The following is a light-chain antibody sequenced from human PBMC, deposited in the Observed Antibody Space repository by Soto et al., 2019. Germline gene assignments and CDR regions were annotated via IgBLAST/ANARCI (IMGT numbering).Light chain of an antibody. CDR1: QSITRSL. CDR3: HQYGVSPWT. J-gene: IGKJ1*01. V-gene: IGKV3-20*01. CDR2: GAA. Sequence: EIVLTQSPGTLSLSPGERATLSCRASQSITRSLLAWYQQKRGQAPRLIIYGAASRATGIPERFSGRASGTDFTLAFSRLETEDFALYYCHQYGVSPWTFGRVTKVEIK.